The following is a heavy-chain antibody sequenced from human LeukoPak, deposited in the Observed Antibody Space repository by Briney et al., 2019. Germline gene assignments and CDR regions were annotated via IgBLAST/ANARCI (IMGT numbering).Heavy chain of an antibody. V-gene: IGHV4-59*08. CDR2: IYYSGST. D-gene: IGHD3-22*01. CDR3: ARTYYYDSRIDP. J-gene: IGHJ5*02. Sequence: SETLSLTCTVSGGSISSYYWSWIRQPPGKGLEWIGYIYYSGSTNYNPSLKSRVTISVDTSKNQFSLKLSSVTAADTAVYYCARTYYYDSRIDPWGQGILVTVSS. CDR1: GGSISSYY.